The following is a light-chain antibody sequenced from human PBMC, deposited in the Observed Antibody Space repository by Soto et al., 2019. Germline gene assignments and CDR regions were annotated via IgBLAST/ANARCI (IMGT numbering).Light chain of an antibody. CDR2: QDS. Sequence: SYELTQPPSVSVSPGQTASITCSGDKLGDKYAYWYQQKPGQSPVLVIYQDSKRPSGIPERFSGSKSGNTAALTISGTQAMDEADYYCQAWDSNTRYVFGTGTKVTVL. CDR1: KLGDKY. J-gene: IGLJ1*01. V-gene: IGLV3-1*01. CDR3: QAWDSNTRYV.